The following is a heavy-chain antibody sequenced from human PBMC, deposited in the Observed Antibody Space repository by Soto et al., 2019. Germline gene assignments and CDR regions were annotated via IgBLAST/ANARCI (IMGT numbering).Heavy chain of an antibody. V-gene: IGHV3-74*01. CDR3: ARGDRGAFDL. D-gene: IGHD1-26*01. J-gene: IGHJ3*01. Sequence: EVQLVESGGGLVQPGESLRLSCAASGFTFSYYWMHWVRQAPGKGLVWVSRIHSDGSSTTYADSVKGRFTISRDNARNTVYLQMNSLRVEDKAVYYCARGDRGAFDLWGQGTVVTVSS. CDR1: GFTFSYYW. CDR2: IHSDGSST.